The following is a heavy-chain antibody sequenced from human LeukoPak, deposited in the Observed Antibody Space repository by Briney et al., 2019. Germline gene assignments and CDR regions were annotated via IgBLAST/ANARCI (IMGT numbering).Heavy chain of an antibody. CDR2: IYYSGST. D-gene: IGHD2-2*01. J-gene: IGHJ4*02. CDR1: GGSISSSSYY. Sequence: SETLSLTCTVSGGSISSSSYYWGWIRQPPGKGLEWIGSIYYSGSTYYNPSLKSRVTISVDTSKNQFSLKLSSVTAADTAVYYCAKLSGPSTTWSAIDYWGQGTLVTVSS. CDR3: AKLSGPSTTWSAIDY. V-gene: IGHV4-39*01.